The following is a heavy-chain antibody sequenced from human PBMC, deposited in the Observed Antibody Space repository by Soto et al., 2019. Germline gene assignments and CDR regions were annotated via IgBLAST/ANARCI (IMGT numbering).Heavy chain of an antibody. CDR3: ARVGAARKVYYYYGMDV. D-gene: IGHD6-13*01. V-gene: IGHV4-4*07. J-gene: IGHJ6*02. CDR2: IYTSGST. CDR1: GGYISSYY. Sequence: SETLSLTCTVSGGYISSYYWSWLRQPAGKGLEWIGRIYTSGSTNYNPSLKSRVTMSVDTSKNQFSLKLSSVTAADTAVYYCARVGAARKVYYYYGMDVWGQGTRVTVAS.